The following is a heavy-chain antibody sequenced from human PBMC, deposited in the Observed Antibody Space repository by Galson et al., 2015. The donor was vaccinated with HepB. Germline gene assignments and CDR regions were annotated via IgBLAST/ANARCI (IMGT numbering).Heavy chain of an antibody. D-gene: IGHD3-10*01. CDR3: AKAGHYGSGIYYYYGMDV. CDR1: EDSVSSNSAA. Sequence: CAISEDSVSSNSAAWNWIRQSPSRGLEWLGRTYYRSRWYNDYAVSVKSRIIINPDTSKNQFSLQLNSVTPEDTAVYYCAKAGHYGSGIYYYYGMDVWGQGTTVTVSS. V-gene: IGHV6-1*01. J-gene: IGHJ6*02. CDR2: TYYRSRWYN.